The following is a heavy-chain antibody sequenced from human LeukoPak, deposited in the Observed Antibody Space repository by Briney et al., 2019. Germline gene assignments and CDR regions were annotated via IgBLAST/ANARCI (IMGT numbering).Heavy chain of an antibody. D-gene: IGHD5-12*01. CDR3: ARGPLGRYSGYDLDY. CDR2: MNPNSGNT. CDR1: GYTFTGYY. V-gene: IGHV1-8*02. Sequence: GASVKVSCKASGYTFTGYYMHWVRQATGQGLEWMGWMNPNSGNTGYAQKFQGRVTMTRNTSISTAYMELSSLRSEDTAVYYCARGPLGRYSGYDLDYWGQGTLVTVSS. J-gene: IGHJ4*02.